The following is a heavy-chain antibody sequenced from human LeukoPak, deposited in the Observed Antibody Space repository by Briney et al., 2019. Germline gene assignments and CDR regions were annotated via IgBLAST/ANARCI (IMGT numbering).Heavy chain of an antibody. CDR1: GGSILDSTYY. CDR3: ARQSSAYYYGWFDP. D-gene: IGHD3-22*01. CDR2: IFYTGNT. V-gene: IGHV4-39*01. Sequence: SETLSLTCTVSGGSILDSTYYWAWIRQPPGKGLEWIATIFYTGNTHYNPSLKSRVTMSVDTVKNQFSLNLNSVTAADTAVYYWARQSSAYYYGWFDPWGQGTLVTVSS. J-gene: IGHJ5*02.